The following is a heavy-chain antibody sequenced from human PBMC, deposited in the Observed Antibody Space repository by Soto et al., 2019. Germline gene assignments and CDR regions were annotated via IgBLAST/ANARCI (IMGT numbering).Heavy chain of an antibody. CDR1: GGSISSSSYY. CDR2: IYYSGST. Sequence: PSETLSLTCTVSGGSISSSSYYWGWIRQPPGKGLEWIGSIYYSGSTYYNPSLKSRVTISVDTSKNQFSLKLSSVTAADTAVYYCERRRMESSGWYNPALNYYGMDVWGQGNTVTVSS. V-gene: IGHV4-39*01. CDR3: ERRRMESSGWYNPALNYYGMDV. J-gene: IGHJ6*02. D-gene: IGHD6-19*01.